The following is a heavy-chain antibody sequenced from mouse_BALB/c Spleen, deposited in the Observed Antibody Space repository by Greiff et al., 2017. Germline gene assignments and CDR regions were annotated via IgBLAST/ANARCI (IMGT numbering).Heavy chain of an antibody. J-gene: IGHJ4*01. Sequence: DVMLVESGGGLVQPGGSLKLSCAASGFTFSSYTMSWVRQTPEKRLEWVAYISNGGGSTYYPDTVKGRFTISRDNAKNTLYLQMSSLKSEDTAMYYCARRGYDDAMDYWGQGTSVTVSS. CDR2: ISNGGGST. CDR1: GFTFSSYT. CDR3: ARRGYDDAMDY. D-gene: IGHD2-14*01. V-gene: IGHV5-12-2*01.